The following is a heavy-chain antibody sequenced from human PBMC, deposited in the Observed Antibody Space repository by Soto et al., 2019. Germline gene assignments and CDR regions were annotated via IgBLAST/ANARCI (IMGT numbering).Heavy chain of an antibody. Sequence: QMQLVQPGAEVKERGSSVKISCKTSGGTFNTYAFTRVRQAPGQGLACIGGSIPILGIKNVAPRFQGRVTIDADESLTTAYMEMTSLRSDDTAVYYCAKDAGDHWGQGTLVSVSS. CDR2: SIPILGIK. CDR3: AKDAGDH. V-gene: IGHV1-69*01. CDR1: GGTFNTYA. D-gene: IGHD3-10*01. J-gene: IGHJ4*02.